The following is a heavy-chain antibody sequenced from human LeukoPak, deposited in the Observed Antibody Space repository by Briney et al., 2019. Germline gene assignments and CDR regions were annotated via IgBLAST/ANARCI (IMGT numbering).Heavy chain of an antibody. CDR3: ARGVKGGYDPDY. J-gene: IGHJ4*02. CDR1: GFTFSSYG. Sequence: GGTLRLSCAASGFTFSSYGMNWVRQAPGKGLEWVSSISSGGGSIYYSDSLKGRFTISRDNAKNSLYLQMHSLRAEDTAVYYCARGVKGGYDPDYWGQGTLVTVSS. D-gene: IGHD5-12*01. V-gene: IGHV3-21*01. CDR2: ISSGGGSI.